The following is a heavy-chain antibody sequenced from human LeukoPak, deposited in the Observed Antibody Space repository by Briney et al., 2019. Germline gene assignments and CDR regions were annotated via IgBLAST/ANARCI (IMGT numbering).Heavy chain of an antibody. D-gene: IGHD3/OR15-3a*01. J-gene: IGHJ6*03. CDR1: GGSISSSSYY. V-gene: IGHV4-39*07. CDR3: ARDFDGLYYMDV. Sequence: SEALSLTCTVSGGSISSSSYYWGWIRQPPGKGLEWIGSIYYSGSTYYNPSLKGRVTISVDTSKNQFSLKLSSVTAADTAVYYCARDFDGLYYMDVWGKGTTVTVSS. CDR2: IYYSGST.